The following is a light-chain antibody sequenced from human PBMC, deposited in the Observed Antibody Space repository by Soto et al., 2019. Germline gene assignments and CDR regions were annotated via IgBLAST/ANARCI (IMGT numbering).Light chain of an antibody. CDR2: RTS. Sequence: EIVLTESPGTVSLSAGERATLSCMASQSVSSSYLAWYQQKPGQAPRLLIYRTSNRATGIPDRFSGSGSGTDFTLTISRLEPEDFAVYWCQQYDSSPRTFGQGTKVDIK. J-gene: IGKJ1*01. V-gene: IGKV3-20*01. CDR1: QSVSSSY. CDR3: QQYDSSPRT.